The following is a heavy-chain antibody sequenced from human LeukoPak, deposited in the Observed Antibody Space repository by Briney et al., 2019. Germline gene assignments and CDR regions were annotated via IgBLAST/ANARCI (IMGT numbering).Heavy chain of an antibody. D-gene: IGHD3-22*01. CDR2: ISGSGGST. Sequence: GSLRLSCAASGFTFSSYAMSWVRPAPGKGLEWVSAISGSGGSTYYADSVKGRFTISRDNSKNTLYLQMNSLRAEDTAVYYCAKGARLTYYYDSSGYYPEYYFDYWGQGPLVTVSS. V-gene: IGHV3-23*01. J-gene: IGHJ4*02. CDR3: AKGARLTYYYDSSGYYPEYYFDY. CDR1: GFTFSSYA.